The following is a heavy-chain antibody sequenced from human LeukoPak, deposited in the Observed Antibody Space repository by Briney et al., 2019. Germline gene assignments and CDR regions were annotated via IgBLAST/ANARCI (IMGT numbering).Heavy chain of an antibody. V-gene: IGHV4-4*02. J-gene: IGHJ4*02. Sequence: PSGTLSLTCAVSGVSISSRNWWTWVRQPPGKGLEWIGEISHSGSTNYNPSLESRVTVSVDNSKNQFSLKLSSVTAADTAVYYCAKMTPVTSFQLLVLDSWGPGTLVTISS. CDR2: ISHSGST. CDR3: AKMTPVTSFQLLVLDS. CDR1: GVSISSRNW. D-gene: IGHD4-11*01.